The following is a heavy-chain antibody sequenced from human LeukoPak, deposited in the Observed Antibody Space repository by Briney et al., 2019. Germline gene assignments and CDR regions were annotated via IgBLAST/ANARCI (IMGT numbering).Heavy chain of an antibody. V-gene: IGHV3-30*04. CDR3: AREGGIAVAGTLLDGKKTPEYYFDC. Sequence: PGGSLRLSCAASGFTFSSYAMHWVRQAPGKGLEWVAVISYDGSNKYYADSVKGRFTISRDNSKNTLYLQMNSLRAEDTAVYYCAREGGIAVAGTLLDGKKTPEYYFDCWGQGTLVTVSS. J-gene: IGHJ4*02. CDR2: ISYDGSNK. D-gene: IGHD6-19*01. CDR1: GFTFSSYA.